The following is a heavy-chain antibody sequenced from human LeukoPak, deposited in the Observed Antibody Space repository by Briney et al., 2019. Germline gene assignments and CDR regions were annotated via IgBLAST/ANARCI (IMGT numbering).Heavy chain of an antibody. V-gene: IGHV3-30*18. D-gene: IGHD1-26*01. CDR1: GFTFSSYG. CDR2: ISYDESNK. J-gene: IGHJ4*02. CDR3: AKSVSWSCGGPFDY. Sequence: PGGSLRLSCAASGFTFSSYGMHWVRQAPGKGLEWVAVISYDESNKYYADSVKGRFTISRDNSKNTLYLQMNSLRAENTAVYYCAKSVSWSCGGPFDYWGQGTLVTVSS.